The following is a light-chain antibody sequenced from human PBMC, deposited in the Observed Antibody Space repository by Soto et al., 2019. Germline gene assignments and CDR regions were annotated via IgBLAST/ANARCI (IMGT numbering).Light chain of an antibody. CDR1: QGIRSY. CDR2: AAS. Sequence: AIRMTQSPSSLSASTGDRVPITCRASQGIRSYLAWYQQKPGKAPKLLIYAASTLQSGVPSRFSGSGSGTDFTLTISCMQSEDFATYYCQQYYSYPFTFDLGTKVDIK. CDR3: QQYYSYPFT. J-gene: IGKJ3*01. V-gene: IGKV1-8*01.